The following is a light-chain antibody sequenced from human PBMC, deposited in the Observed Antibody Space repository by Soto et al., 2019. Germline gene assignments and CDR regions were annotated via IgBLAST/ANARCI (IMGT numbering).Light chain of an antibody. CDR1: QSVMGRY. CDR3: HQYGSSPFT. CDR2: HAS. Sequence: EIVLTQSPGTLSLSPGERATLSCRASQSVMGRYLAWYQQKPGQAPRLLIFHASTRATGIPDRFSGSGSGTDFTLTVSRLEPEDSAVYYCHQYGSSPFTFGPGTKVDIK. J-gene: IGKJ3*01. V-gene: IGKV3-20*01.